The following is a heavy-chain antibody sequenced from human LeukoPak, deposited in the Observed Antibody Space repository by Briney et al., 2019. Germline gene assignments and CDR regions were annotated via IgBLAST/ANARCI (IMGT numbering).Heavy chain of an antibody. CDR3: AGSGSYYNLNYYMDV. D-gene: IGHD3-10*01. CDR1: VGTFSSYA. CDR2: IIPIFGTA. J-gene: IGHJ6*03. V-gene: IGHV1-69*05. Sequence: ASVKVSCKASVGTFSSYAISWVRQPPGQGLEWMGGIIPIFGTANYAQKFQGRVTITTDESTSTAYMELSSLRSEDTAVYYCAGSGSYYNLNYYMDVWGKGTTVTVSS.